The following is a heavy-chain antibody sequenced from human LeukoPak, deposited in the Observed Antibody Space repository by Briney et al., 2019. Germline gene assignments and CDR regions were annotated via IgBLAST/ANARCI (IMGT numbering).Heavy chain of an antibody. CDR2: IYTSGST. D-gene: IGHD2-15*01. V-gene: IGHV4-4*09. Sequence: PSETLSLTCTVSGGSISSYYWSWIRQPPGKGLEWIGYIYTSGSTNYNPSLKSRVTISVDTSKNQFSLKLSSVTAADTAVYYCARHQGGYCSGGSCYWFDPWGQGTLVTVSS. CDR3: ARHQGGYCSGGSCYWFDP. CDR1: GGSISSYY. J-gene: IGHJ5*02.